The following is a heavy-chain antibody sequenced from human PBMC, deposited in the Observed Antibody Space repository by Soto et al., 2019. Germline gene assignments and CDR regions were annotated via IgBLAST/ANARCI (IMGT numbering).Heavy chain of an antibody. CDR3: ARVESSSWYRAFDI. CDR1: GYTFTSYD. Sequence: GASVKVSCKASGYTFTSYDSNWVRQATGQGLEWMGWMNPNSGNTGYAQKFQGRVTMTRNTSISTAYMELSSLRSEDTAVYYCARVESSSWYRAFDIWGQGTMVTVSS. J-gene: IGHJ3*02. V-gene: IGHV1-8*01. D-gene: IGHD6-13*01. CDR2: MNPNSGNT.